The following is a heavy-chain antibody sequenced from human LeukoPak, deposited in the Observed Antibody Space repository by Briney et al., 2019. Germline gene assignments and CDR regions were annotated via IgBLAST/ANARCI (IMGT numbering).Heavy chain of an antibody. J-gene: IGHJ4*02. CDR2: IYYSGST. D-gene: IGHD6-25*01. Sequence: SETLSLTCTVSGGSISVSSYYWGWIRQPPGKGLEWIGSIYYSGSTYYSPSLKSRVTISVDTSQNQFSLKLSSVTAADTAVYYCARSGGYGLFDYWRQGILVTVSS. V-gene: IGHV4-39*01. CDR3: ARSGGYGLFDY. CDR1: GGSISVSSYY.